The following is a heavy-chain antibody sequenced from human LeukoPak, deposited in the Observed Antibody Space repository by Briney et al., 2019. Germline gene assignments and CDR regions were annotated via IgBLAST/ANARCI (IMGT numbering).Heavy chain of an antibody. CDR1: GGSISSGGYS. D-gene: IGHD3-22*01. Sequence: SQTLSLTCAVSGGSISSGGYSWSWIRQPPGKGLEWIGYMYHSGTTHYNPSLKSRVTISVDRSKNLFSLKLSSVTAADTAVYYCVRGYYYDSSGYWVRAFDIWGQGTMVTVSS. CDR2: MYHSGTT. J-gene: IGHJ3*02. V-gene: IGHV4-30-2*01. CDR3: VRGYYYDSSGYWVRAFDI.